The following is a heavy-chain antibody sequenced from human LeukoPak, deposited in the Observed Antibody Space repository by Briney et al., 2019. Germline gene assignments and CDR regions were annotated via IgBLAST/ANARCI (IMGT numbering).Heavy chain of an antibody. CDR3: ARNEDGLLWFGDELSFDY. CDR2: IKQDGSEK. CDR1: GFTFSSYW. V-gene: IGHV3-7*03. D-gene: IGHD3-10*01. J-gene: IGHJ4*02. Sequence: GGSLRLSCAASGFTFSSYWMSWVRQAPGKGLEWVANIKQDGSEKYYVDSVKGRFTISRDNAKNSLYLQMNSLRAEDTAVYYCARNEDGLLWFGDELSFDYWGQGTLVTVSS.